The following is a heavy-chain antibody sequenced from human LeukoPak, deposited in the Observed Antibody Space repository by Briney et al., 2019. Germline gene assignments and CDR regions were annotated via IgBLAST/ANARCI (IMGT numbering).Heavy chain of an antibody. J-gene: IGHJ4*02. CDR1: GYTFTSYY. V-gene: IGHV1-46*01. Sequence: GASVKVSCKASGYTFTSYYMHWVRQAPGQGLEWMGIINPSGGSTSYAQKFQGRVTMTRDTSTSTVYMELSSLRSEDTAVYYCARGRYWGPLGRWFGASPGARGPFDYWGQGTLVTVSS. CDR3: ARGRYWGPLGRWFGASPGARGPFDY. CDR2: INPSGGST. D-gene: IGHD3-10*01.